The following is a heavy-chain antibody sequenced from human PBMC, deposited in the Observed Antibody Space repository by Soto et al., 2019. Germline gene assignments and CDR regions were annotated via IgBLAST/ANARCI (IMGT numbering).Heavy chain of an antibody. V-gene: IGHV4-59*08. Sequence: PSETLSLTCTVSGGSISSYYWGWIRQPPGKGQEWIGYIYYSGSTNYNPSPKSRVTISVDTSKNQFSLKLSSVTAADTAVYYCARHREYSGYDAYYYYYMDVWGKGTTVTLSS. J-gene: IGHJ6*03. CDR1: GGSISSYY. D-gene: IGHD5-12*01. CDR3: ARHREYSGYDAYYYYYMDV. CDR2: IYYSGST.